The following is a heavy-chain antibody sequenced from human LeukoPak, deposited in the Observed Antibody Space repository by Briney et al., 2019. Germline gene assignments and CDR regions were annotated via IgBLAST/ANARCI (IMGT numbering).Heavy chain of an antibody. CDR2: IIPIFGTA. D-gene: IGHD3-10*01. Sequence: SVKVSCKASGGTFSSYAISWVRQAPGQGLEWMGGIIPIFGTANYAQKFQGRVTITADESTSTAYMELSSLRSEDTAVYYCARHLWFGELNAFDIWGQGTMVTVSS. J-gene: IGHJ3*02. CDR1: GGTFSSYA. V-gene: IGHV1-69*13. CDR3: ARHLWFGELNAFDI.